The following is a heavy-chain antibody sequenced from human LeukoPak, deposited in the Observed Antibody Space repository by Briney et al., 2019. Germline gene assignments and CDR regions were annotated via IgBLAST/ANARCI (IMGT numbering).Heavy chain of an antibody. Sequence: GGSLRLSCAASGFTFSNFVMSWVRQAPGKGLEWVSSISASGGTTYYADSVKGRFTISRDNAKNSLYLQMNSLRAEDTAVYYCAELGITMIGGVWGKGTTVTISS. CDR2: ISASGGTT. CDR1: GFTFSNFV. CDR3: AELGITMIGGV. J-gene: IGHJ6*04. D-gene: IGHD3-10*02. V-gene: IGHV3-23*01.